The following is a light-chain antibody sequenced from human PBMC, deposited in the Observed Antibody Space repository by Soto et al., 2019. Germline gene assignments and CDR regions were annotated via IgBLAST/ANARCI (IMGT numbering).Light chain of an antibody. CDR1: QGIGNY. J-gene: IGKJ5*01. V-gene: IGKV1-27*01. Sequence: GGRVTITCRASQGIGNYLXXYXHKXGXXXKXXXYGASTLQSRVPSRFSGGGYGTEFTLTISGLQIEDLATYYCQVYNNGPPGFGQGTRLEIK. CDR2: GAS. CDR3: QVYNNGPPG.